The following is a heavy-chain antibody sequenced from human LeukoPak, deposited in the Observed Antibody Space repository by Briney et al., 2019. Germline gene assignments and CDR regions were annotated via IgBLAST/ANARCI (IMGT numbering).Heavy chain of an antibody. CDR2: IYPGDSDT. J-gene: IGHJ6*03. Sequence: GESLKISCKGSGYSFTSYWIGWVRQMPGKGLEWMGIIYPGDSDTRYSPSFQGQVTISADKSISTAYLQWSSLKASDTAMYYCARQIVGATTWTIGYYYYYYMDVWGKGTTVTVSS. V-gene: IGHV5-51*01. CDR3: ARQIVGATTWTIGYYYYYYMDV. CDR1: GYSFTSYW. D-gene: IGHD1-26*01.